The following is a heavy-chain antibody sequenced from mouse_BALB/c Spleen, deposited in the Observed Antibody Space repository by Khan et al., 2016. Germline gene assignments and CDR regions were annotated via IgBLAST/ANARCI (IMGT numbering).Heavy chain of an antibody. CDR2: IDPANGIT. D-gene: IGHD1-1*01. J-gene: IGHJ4*01. CDR1: GFKIKDTY. V-gene: IGHV14-3*02. CDR3: ARFGIMTVSSMDY. Sequence: EVQLQESGAELVKPGASVKLSCRASGFKIKDTYIHWVRQRPAQGLEWIGRIDPANGITDYDPKFQAKATITADTSSNTAYLQVSSLTSEDTAVYYGARFGIMTVSSMDYWGQGTSVTVSS.